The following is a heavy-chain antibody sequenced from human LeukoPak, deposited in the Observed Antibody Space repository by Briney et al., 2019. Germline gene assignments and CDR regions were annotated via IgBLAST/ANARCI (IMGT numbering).Heavy chain of an antibody. CDR2: IIPIFGTA. CDR1: GGTFSRYA. D-gene: IGHD3-22*01. J-gene: IGHJ6*02. CDR3: ARGIDSSGYLDYYYYGMDV. Sequence: SVKVSCKASGGTFSRYAISWVRQAPGQGLEWMGGIIPIFGTANYAQKFQGRVTITADESTSTAYMELSSLRSEDTAVYYCARGIDSSGYLDYYYYGMDVWGQGTTVTVSS. V-gene: IGHV1-69*13.